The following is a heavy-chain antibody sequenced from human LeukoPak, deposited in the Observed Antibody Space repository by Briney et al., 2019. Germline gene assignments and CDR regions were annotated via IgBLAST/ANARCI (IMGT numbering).Heavy chain of an antibody. D-gene: IGHD2-21*02. V-gene: IGHV3-23*01. CDR1: GFTFSNYA. CDR3: AKRLGDPRAFDY. Sequence: GGSLRLSCAASGFTFSNYAMSWVRQAPGKGLEWVSGISGTSGTISYAAPVKGRFTISRDNSKNTLYLQMNSLRVDDMAVYYCAKRLGDPRAFDYWGQGTLVTVSS. J-gene: IGHJ4*02. CDR2: ISGTSGTI.